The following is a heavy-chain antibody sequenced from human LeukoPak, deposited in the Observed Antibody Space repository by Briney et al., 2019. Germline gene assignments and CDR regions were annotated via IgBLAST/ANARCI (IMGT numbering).Heavy chain of an antibody. CDR1: GFTFDDYA. J-gene: IGHJ4*02. D-gene: IGHD6-13*01. CDR2: ISWNSGSI. V-gene: IGHV3-9*01. Sequence: GGSLRLSCAASGFTFDDYAMHWVRQAPGKGLEWVSGISWNSGSIGYADSVKGRFTISRDNAKNSLYLQMNSLRAVDTALYYCAKGKYSSSWYAIDYWGQGTLVTVSS. CDR3: AKGKYSSSWYAIDY.